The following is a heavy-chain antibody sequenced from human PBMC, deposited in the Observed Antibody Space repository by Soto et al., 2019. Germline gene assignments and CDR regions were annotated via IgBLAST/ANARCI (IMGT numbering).Heavy chain of an antibody. CDR2: INPNSGGT. Sequence: GASVKVSCKASGYTFTGYYMHWVRQAPGQGLEWMGWINPNSGGTNYAQKFQGWVTMTRDTSISTAYMELSRLRSDYTAVYYCARISLYYDYVWGSYRSNAFDIWGQGTMVTVSS. CDR1: GYTFTGYY. CDR3: ARISLYYDYVWGSYRSNAFDI. V-gene: IGHV1-2*04. J-gene: IGHJ3*02. D-gene: IGHD3-16*02.